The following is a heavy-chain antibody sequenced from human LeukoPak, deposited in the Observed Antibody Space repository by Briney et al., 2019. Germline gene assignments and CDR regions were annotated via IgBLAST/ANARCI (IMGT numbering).Heavy chain of an antibody. CDR3: AAAGPLTGYYYYYGMDV. D-gene: IGHD6-13*01. Sequence: PSETLSLTCTVSGGSISSYYWSWIRQPAGKGLEWIGRIYTSGSTNYNPSLKSRVTMSVDTSKNQFSLKLSSVTAADTAVYYCAAAGPLTGYYYYYGMDVWAKGPRSPSP. CDR2: IYTSGST. V-gene: IGHV4-4*07. CDR1: GGSISSYY. J-gene: IGHJ6*02.